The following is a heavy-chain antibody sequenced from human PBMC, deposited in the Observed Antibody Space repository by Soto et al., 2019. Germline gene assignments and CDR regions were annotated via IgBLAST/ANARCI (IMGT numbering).Heavy chain of an antibody. CDR3: ARDAIPNYDSSGYYVDYCDY. J-gene: IGHJ4*01. CDR1: GFTFSSYS. D-gene: IGHD3-22*01. CDR2: ISSSSSTI. Sequence: EVQLVASGGGLVQPGGSLRLSCAASGFTFSSYSMNWVRQAPGKGLEWVSYISSSSSTIYYADSVKGRFTISRDNAKNSLYLQRNSLRDDDTAVYYCARDAIPNYDSSGYYVDYCDYCGHRTLVTVAS. V-gene: IGHV3-48*02.